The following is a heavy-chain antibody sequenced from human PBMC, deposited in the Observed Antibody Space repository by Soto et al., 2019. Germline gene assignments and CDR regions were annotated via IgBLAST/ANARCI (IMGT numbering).Heavy chain of an antibody. V-gene: IGHV1-18*01. CDR1: GYTFTSYG. Sequence: ASVKVSCKASGYTFTSYGISWVRQAPGQGLEWMGWISAYNGNTNYAQKLQGRVTMTTDTSTSTAYMELRSLRSDDTAVYYCAREPHLEWLLSRERRFDYWGQGTLVTVSS. D-gene: IGHD3-3*01. CDR3: AREPHLEWLLSRERRFDY. J-gene: IGHJ4*02. CDR2: ISAYNGNT.